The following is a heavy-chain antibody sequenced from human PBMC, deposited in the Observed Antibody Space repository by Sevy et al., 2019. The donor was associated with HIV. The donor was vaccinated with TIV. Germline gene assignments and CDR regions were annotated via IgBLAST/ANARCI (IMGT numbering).Heavy chain of an antibody. CDR2: ISYDVNNK. Sequence: GGSPRLSCAASGFTFSTYAMYWVRQAPGKGLEWVAVISYDVNNKYYADSVKGRFTISRDNSKNTLYLQMNSLRTEDTAVYYCSRARAYSGNYFDYWGQGTLVTVSS. D-gene: IGHD1-26*01. CDR1: GFTFSTYA. CDR3: SRARAYSGNYFDY. V-gene: IGHV3-30-3*01. J-gene: IGHJ4*02.